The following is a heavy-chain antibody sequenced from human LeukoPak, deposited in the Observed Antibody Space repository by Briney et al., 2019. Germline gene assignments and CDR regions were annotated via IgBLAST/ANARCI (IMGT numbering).Heavy chain of an antibody. CDR1: GFTFSSYA. CDR3: ARDSPTLKVAPFDY. Sequence: PGGSLRLSCAASGFTFSSYAMHWVRQAPGKGLEWVAVISYDGSNKYYADSVKGRFTISRDNAKNSLYLQMNSLRAEDTAVYYCARDSPTLKVAPFDYWGQGTLVTVSS. CDR2: ISYDGSNK. J-gene: IGHJ4*02. V-gene: IGHV3-30-3*01. D-gene: IGHD2-15*01.